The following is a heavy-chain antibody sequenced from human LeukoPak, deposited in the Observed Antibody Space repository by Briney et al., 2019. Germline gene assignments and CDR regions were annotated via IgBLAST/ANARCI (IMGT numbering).Heavy chain of an antibody. CDR2: ISSSGSTI. V-gene: IGHV3-11*01. Sequence: GGSLRLSCAASGFTFSDYYMSWIRQAPGRGLEWVSYISSSGSTIYYADSVKGRFTISRDNSKNTLYLQMNSLRAEDTAVYYCAKGPSIAGYNWFDPWGQGTLVTVSS. J-gene: IGHJ5*02. D-gene: IGHD6-6*01. CDR3: AKGPSIAGYNWFDP. CDR1: GFTFSDYY.